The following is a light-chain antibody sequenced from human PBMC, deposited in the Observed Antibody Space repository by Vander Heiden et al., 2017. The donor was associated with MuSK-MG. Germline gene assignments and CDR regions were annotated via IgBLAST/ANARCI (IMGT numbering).Light chain of an antibody. J-gene: IGLJ2*01. Sequence: SYVLTQPPSVSVAPGKTATITCGGNNIGSKSVHWYQQKPGQAPVLVISYDIDRPSGIPERFSGSNSENTATLTISRVEAGDEADYFCQVWDNNSAHPVVFGGGTKVTVL. CDR3: QVWDNNSAHPVV. V-gene: IGLV3-21*04. CDR1: NIGSKS. CDR2: YDI.